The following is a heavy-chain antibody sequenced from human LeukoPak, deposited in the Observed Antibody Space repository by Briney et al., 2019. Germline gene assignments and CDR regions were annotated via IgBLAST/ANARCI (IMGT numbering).Heavy chain of an antibody. CDR1: GFTFSGYA. J-gene: IGHJ4*02. CDR2: IISNGEST. CDR3: VKSAGTWYLFDY. V-gene: IGHV3-64*03. Sequence: PGGSLRLSCSASGFTFSGYAMHWVRQAPGKGLEYVSAIISNGESTYYSDSVKDRFTISRDNSKNTLYLQMSSLRPEDTAVYYCVKSAGTWYLFDYWGQGTLVTVSS. D-gene: IGHD6-13*01.